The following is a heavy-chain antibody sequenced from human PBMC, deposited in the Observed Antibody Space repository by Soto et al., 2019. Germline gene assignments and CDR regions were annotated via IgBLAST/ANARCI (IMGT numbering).Heavy chain of an antibody. Sequence: EVKLVESGGGLVQPGGSLRLSCVASGIPVSSNYMTWVRQAPGKGLEWVSVLHSGGDTYYANSVKGRFTISRHDSTNPLFLHMNSLTAEDTAVYYCARDGPYYYASRMDVWGQGATVTVSS. J-gene: IGHJ6*02. D-gene: IGHD3-10*01. CDR2: LHSGGDT. CDR1: GIPVSSNY. CDR3: ARDGPYYYASRMDV. V-gene: IGHV3-53*04.